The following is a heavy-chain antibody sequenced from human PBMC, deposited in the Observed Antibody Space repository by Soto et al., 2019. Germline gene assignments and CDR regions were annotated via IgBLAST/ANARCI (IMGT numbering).Heavy chain of an antibody. CDR3: ARGYYYGSGSLGYYMDV. CDR2: IDWDDDK. J-gene: IGHJ6*03. CDR1: GISHSSRGIC. V-gene: IGHV2-70*11. Sequence: SGPTLVNPTQTLTLTCPFSGISHSSRGICVRAIRQPPGKALEWLARIDWDDDKYYSTSLKTRLTISKDTSKNQVVLTMTNMDPVDTATYYCARGYYYGSGSLGYYMDVWGKGT. D-gene: IGHD3-10*01.